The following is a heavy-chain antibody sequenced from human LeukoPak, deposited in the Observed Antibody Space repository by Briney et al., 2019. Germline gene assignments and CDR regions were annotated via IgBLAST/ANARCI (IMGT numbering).Heavy chain of an antibody. D-gene: IGHD4-17*01. CDR3: ARVTVKPNWFDP. Sequence: ASVKVSCKASGYTFTVYYIHWVRQAPGQGLEWMGWINPNSGGTNYAQKFQGRVTMTWDTSISTAYMELSRLRSDDTAVYYCARVTVKPNWFDPWGQGTLVTVSS. V-gene: IGHV1-2*02. J-gene: IGHJ5*02. CDR1: GYTFTVYY. CDR2: INPNSGGT.